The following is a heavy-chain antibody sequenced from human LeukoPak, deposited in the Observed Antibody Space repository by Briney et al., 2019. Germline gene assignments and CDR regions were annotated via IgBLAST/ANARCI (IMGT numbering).Heavy chain of an antibody. CDR2: IIPIFGTA. CDR3: ARDVRGGYYLDP. CDR1: GGTFSSYA. D-gene: IGHD3-22*01. Sequence: SVKVSCKASGGTFSSYAISWVRRAPGQGLEWMGGIIPIFGTANYAQKFQGRVTITADESTSTAYMELSSLRSEDTAVYYCARDVRGGYYLDPWGQGTLVTVSS. J-gene: IGHJ5*02. V-gene: IGHV1-69*13.